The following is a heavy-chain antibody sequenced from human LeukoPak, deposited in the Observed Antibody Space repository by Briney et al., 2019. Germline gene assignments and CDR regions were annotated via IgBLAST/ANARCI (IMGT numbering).Heavy chain of an antibody. V-gene: IGHV1-2*02. Sequence: ASVKVTCKASGYTFTAFYMHWVRQAPGQGLEWMGWINPNSGGTNYAQKFQGRVTMTRDTSISTAYMELSSLRSEDTAVYYCARDRGGYWGQGTLVTVSS. J-gene: IGHJ4*02. CDR2: INPNSGGT. CDR1: GYTFTAFY. CDR3: ARDRGGY. D-gene: IGHD2-15*01.